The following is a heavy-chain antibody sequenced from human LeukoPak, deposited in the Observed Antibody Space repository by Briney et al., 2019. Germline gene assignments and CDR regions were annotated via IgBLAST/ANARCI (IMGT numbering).Heavy chain of an antibody. V-gene: IGHV3-33*01. CDR1: GFTFSSYG. CDR2: IWYDGSDK. D-gene: IGHD2-15*01. J-gene: IGHJ4*02. CDR3: ARAIPYCSGGSCYAVEY. Sequence: GGSLRLSCAASGFTFSSYGMRWVRQAPGKGLEWVAVIWYDGSDKYYSDSVKGRFTISRDNSKNTLYLQMNSLRAEDTAVYYCARAIPYCSGGSCYAVEYWGQGTLVTVSS.